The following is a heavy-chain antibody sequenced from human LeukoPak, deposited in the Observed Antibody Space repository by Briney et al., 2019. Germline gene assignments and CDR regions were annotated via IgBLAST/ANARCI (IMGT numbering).Heavy chain of an antibody. J-gene: IGHJ5*02. CDR1: GGSFSGYY. Sequence: PSETLSLTCAVYGGSFSGYYWSWIRQPPGKGLEWIGEINHSGSTNYNPSLKSRVTISVDTSKNQFSLKLSSVTAADTAVYYCARSRGSSGLFDPWGQGTLVTVSS. D-gene: IGHD3-22*01. CDR3: ARSRGSSGLFDP. CDR2: INHSGST. V-gene: IGHV4-34*01.